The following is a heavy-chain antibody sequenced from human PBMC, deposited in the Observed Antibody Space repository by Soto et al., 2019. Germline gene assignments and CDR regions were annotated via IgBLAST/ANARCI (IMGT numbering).Heavy chain of an antibody. CDR2: ITDYNGST. CDR1: GYTFIYYG. D-gene: IGHD2-21*02. CDR3: PREDFGDLGRSLDV. Sequence: GASVKVACNASGYTFIYYGIIWVRQAPGQGLEWMGWITDYNGSTKYARKFQGRVTMTTDTSTSTAYMELRSLTSDDTAVYFCPREDFGDLGRSLDVWGQGTVVTVSS. J-gene: IGHJ3*01. V-gene: IGHV1-18*04.